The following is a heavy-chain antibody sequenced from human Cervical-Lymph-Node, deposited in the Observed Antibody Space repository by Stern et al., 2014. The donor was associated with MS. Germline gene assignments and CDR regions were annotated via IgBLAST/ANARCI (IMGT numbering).Heavy chain of an antibody. CDR3: ACTPGWFDP. Sequence: VPLVESGPGLVKPSATLSLPCTVSGGSISSYYWRWIRQPPGKGLEGIGYIDYSGSTNDNPSLKRRVTISVDTSKNQFSLKLSSVTAADTAVYYCACTPGWFDPWGQGTLVTVSS. D-gene: IGHD2-15*01. CDR2: IDYSGST. V-gene: IGHV4-59*01. J-gene: IGHJ5*02. CDR1: GGSISSYY.